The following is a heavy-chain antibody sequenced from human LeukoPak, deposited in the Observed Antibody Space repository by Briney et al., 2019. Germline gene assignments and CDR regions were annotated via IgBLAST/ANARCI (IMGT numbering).Heavy chain of an antibody. D-gene: IGHD3-16*02. CDR1: GGSFSGYY. J-gene: IGHJ4*02. V-gene: IGHV4-34*01. CDR3: ARVARDYVWGSYRTNYYFDY. Sequence: PSETLSLTCAVYGGSFSGYYWSWIRQPPGKGLEWIGEINHSGSTNYNPSLKSRVTISVDTSKNQFSLKLSSVTAADTAVYYCARVARDYVWGSYRTNYYFDYRGQGTLVTVSS. CDR2: INHSGST.